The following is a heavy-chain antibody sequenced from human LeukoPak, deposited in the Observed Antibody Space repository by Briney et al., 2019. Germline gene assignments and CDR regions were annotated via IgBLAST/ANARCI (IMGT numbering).Heavy chain of an antibody. CDR1: GYTFTNYA. D-gene: IGHD3-9*01. CDR3: ARGYYDLLTGHVVTYYFDY. Sequence: GASVKVSCKASGYTFTNYAVHWVRQAPGQRLEWMGWINAGNGKTNYSQKFQVRVTLTRDTSASTVYMELSSLRSEDTAVYYCARGYYDLLTGHVVTYYFDYWGQGTLVTVPS. CDR2: INAGNGKT. V-gene: IGHV1-3*01. J-gene: IGHJ4*02.